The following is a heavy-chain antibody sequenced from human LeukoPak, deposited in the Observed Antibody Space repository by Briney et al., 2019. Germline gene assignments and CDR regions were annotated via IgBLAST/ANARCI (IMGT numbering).Heavy chain of an antibody. CDR1: GFTFSSYW. D-gene: IGHD3-22*01. V-gene: IGHV4-59*01. CDR2: IYYSGST. CDR3: ARDVSRSSGYYGATFDY. J-gene: IGHJ4*02. Sequence: GSLRLSCAASGFTFSSYWMYWIRQPPGKGLEWIGSIYYSGSTNYNPSLKSRVTISVDTSKNQFSLKLSSVTAADTAVYYCARDVSRSSGYYGATFDYWGQGTLVTVSS.